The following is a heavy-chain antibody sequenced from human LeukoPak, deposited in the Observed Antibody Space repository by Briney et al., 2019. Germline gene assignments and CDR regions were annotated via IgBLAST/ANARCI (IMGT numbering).Heavy chain of an antibody. V-gene: IGHV4-59*08. CDR3: ARHGVPRAYWYFDL. CDR2: IYYSGST. D-gene: IGHD3-10*01. CDR1: GGSISSYY. J-gene: IGHJ2*01. Sequence: SETLSLTCTVSGGSISSYYWSWIRQPPGKGLEWIGYIYYSGSTNYDPSLKSRVTISVDTSKNQFSLNLTSVTAADTAVYYCARHGVPRAYWYFDLWGRGTLVTVSS.